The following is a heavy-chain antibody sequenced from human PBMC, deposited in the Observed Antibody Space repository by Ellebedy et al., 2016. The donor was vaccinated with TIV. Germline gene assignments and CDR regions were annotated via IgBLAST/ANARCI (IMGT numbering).Heavy chain of an antibody. V-gene: IGHV3-23*01. J-gene: IGHJ3*02. Sequence: GGSLRLXXAASGFTFSTYAMSWVRQGPGKGLEWVSGISGSTGSTYYTDSVKGRFTISRDNSKNTLYLQMNSLRAEDTAVYYCAKDSRLGIWGQGTMVTVSS. CDR3: AKDSRLGI. D-gene: IGHD1-26*01. CDR2: ISGSTGST. CDR1: GFTFSTYA.